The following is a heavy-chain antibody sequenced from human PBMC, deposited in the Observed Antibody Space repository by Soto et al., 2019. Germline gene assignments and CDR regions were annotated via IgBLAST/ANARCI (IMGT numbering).Heavy chain of an antibody. CDR3: ASSATTADYYYGMDV. V-gene: IGHV1-3*01. CDR1: GYTFTSYA. J-gene: IGHJ6*02. D-gene: IGHD1-26*01. Sequence: ASVKASCTASGYTFTSYAMHCVRQAPGQRLEWMGWINAGNGNTKYSQKFQGRVTITRDTSASTAYMELSSLRSEDTAVYYCASSATTADYYYGMDVWGQGTTVTVSS. CDR2: INAGNGNT.